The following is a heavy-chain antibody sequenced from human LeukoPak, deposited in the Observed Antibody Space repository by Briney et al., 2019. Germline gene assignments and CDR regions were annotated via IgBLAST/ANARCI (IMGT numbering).Heavy chain of an antibody. CDR2: ISYDGGKK. CDR1: GFTLSSHG. J-gene: IGHJ4*02. CDR3: ARDRAWDYLDS. Sequence: PGKSLRLSCVVSGFTLSSHGMHWVGQAPGKGLEWVAVISYDGGKKSYADSVKGRFTISRDNSKNTLYLQMDSLRVEDTAVYYCARDRAWDYLDSWDQGPLVTVSS. V-gene: IGHV3-30*03. D-gene: IGHD1-26*01.